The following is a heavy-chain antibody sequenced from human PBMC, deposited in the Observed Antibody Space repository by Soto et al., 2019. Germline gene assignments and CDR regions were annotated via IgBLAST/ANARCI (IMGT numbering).Heavy chain of an antibody. CDR1: GGSFSGYY. J-gene: IGHJ4*02. CDR3: ARVRELLHQFDH. V-gene: IGHV4-34*01. D-gene: IGHD1-26*01. CDR2: INHSGST. Sequence: PSETLSLTCAVYGGSFSGYYWSWIRQPPGKGLEWIGEINHSGSTNYNPSLKSRVTISVDTSKNQFSLKLSSVTAADTAVYYCARVRELLHQFDHWGQGTLVTVS.